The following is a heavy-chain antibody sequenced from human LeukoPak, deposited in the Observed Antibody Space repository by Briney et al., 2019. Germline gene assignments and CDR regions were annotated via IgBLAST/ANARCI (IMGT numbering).Heavy chain of an antibody. CDR1: GYRFTSYW. V-gene: IGHV5-51*01. CDR2: IYPGDSNI. J-gene: IGHJ4*02. Sequence: GESLKISCKVSGYRFTSYWIGWVRQMPGKGLEWVGLIYPGDSNIRYSPSLQGQVTISVDKSISTAYLQWSSLKASDTAMYYCARPQYGASDYWGQGTLVTVSS. CDR3: ARPQYGASDY. D-gene: IGHD4-17*01.